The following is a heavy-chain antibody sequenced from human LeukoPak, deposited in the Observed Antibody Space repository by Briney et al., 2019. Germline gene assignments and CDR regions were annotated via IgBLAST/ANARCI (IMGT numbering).Heavy chain of an antibody. J-gene: IGHJ4*02. D-gene: IGHD5-24*01. Sequence: PGGSLRLSCAASGFTFGDYYMSWIRQAPGKGLEWVSYISSSGSTIYYAYSVKGRFTISRDNAKTSLYLQMNSLRAEDTAVYYCAREGDGYNSPPLDYWGQGTLVTVSS. CDR1: GFTFGDYY. V-gene: IGHV3-11*01. CDR3: AREGDGYNSPPLDY. CDR2: ISSSGSTI.